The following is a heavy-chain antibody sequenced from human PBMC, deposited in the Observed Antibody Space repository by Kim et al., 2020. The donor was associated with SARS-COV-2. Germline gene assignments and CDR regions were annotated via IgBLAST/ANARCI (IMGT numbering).Heavy chain of an antibody. J-gene: IGHJ1*01. CDR3: ARTLTVAGGEYFQI. D-gene: IGHD6-19*01. V-gene: IGHV1-3*01. Sequence: SQKFQGRVTITRDPSARTAYMELSSLKSEDTAMYYCARTLTVAGGEYFQIWGQGTLITVSS.